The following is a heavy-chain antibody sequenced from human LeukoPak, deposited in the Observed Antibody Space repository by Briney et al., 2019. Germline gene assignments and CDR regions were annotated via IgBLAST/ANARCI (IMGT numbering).Heavy chain of an antibody. CDR1: GFTLSSYW. J-gene: IGHJ4*02. D-gene: IGHD2-21*01. CDR3: TRGNNYGGDH. CDR2: INGDGSST. Sequence: PGGSLRLSCAASGFTLSSYWMHWVRHAPGKGLVWVSGINGDGSSTSYADSVKGRFTISRDNAKNTLYLQMNSLRAEDSAVYYCTRGNNYGGDHWGQGTLATVSS. V-gene: IGHV3-74*01.